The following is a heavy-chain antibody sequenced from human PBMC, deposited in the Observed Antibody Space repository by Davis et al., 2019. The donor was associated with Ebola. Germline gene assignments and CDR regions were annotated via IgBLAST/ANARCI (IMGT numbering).Heavy chain of an antibody. Sequence: PGGSLRLSCAASGFAFSSYGMHWVRQAPGKGLEWVALIWYDGNNRYYADSVKGRFTISRDNSKNALYLQMNSLRAEDTAVYYCAKDRGGGGYSYGRNWGQGTLVTVSS. J-gene: IGHJ4*02. V-gene: IGHV3-30*02. CDR1: GFAFSSYG. CDR3: AKDRGGGGYSYGRN. CDR2: IWYDGNNR. D-gene: IGHD5-18*01.